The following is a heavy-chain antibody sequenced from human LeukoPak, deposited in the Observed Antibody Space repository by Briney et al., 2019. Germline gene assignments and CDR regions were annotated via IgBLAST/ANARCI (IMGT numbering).Heavy chain of an antibody. V-gene: IGHV3-74*01. Sequence: GGSVRLSCAASGFTLSSYWLHWLRQAPGKGLVWVSRISYDDSRTNYADSVKGRFTISRDNTKNMLYLQMNSLRAEDTAVYFCARGYVYYYDSSGHPGFDYWGQGTLVTVSS. J-gene: IGHJ4*02. CDR1: GFTLSSYW. D-gene: IGHD3-22*01. CDR2: ISYDDSRT. CDR3: ARGYVYYYDSSGHPGFDY.